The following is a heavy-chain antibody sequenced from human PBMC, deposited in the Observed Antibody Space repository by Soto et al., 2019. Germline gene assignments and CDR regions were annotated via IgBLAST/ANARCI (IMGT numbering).Heavy chain of an antibody. J-gene: IGHJ4*02. Sequence: QVQLVQSGAEVKKPGSSVKVSCKASGGNFSSYAITWVRQTPGKGVEWMGGIIPIFDTTNYGQQFQGRVTIAAAESTTTAYMWLRSLRSEDTPVYYCALAMGASTRVRFCSAQAFYVAGRYWGQGPLVTVSS. V-gene: IGHV1-69*01. CDR3: ALAMGASTRVRFCSAQAFYVAGRY. CDR1: GGNFSSYA. CDR2: IIPIFDTT. D-gene: IGHD2-15*01.